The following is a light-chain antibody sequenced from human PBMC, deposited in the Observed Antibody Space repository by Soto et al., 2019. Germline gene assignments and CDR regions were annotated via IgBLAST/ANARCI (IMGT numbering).Light chain of an antibody. J-gene: IGLJ2*01. V-gene: IGLV2-23*01. CDR3: SSFEGSSSLL. CDR1: SSYVGSYNL. Sequence: QSALTQPASVSGSPGQSITISCTGISSYVGSYNLVSWYQKHPGKAPKLMIYEGSKRPSGVSNRFSGSTSGNTASLTISGLQAEDEADYYCSSFEGSSSLLFGGGTKLTVL. CDR2: EGS.